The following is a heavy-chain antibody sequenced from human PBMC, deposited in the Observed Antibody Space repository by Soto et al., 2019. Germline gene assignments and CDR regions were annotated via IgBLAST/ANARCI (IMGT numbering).Heavy chain of an antibody. CDR1: GGSFSGYY. J-gene: IGHJ4*02. CDR3: ARGYGDYDTYYFDY. Sequence: PSETLSLTCAVYGGSFSGYYWSWIRQPPGKGLEWIGEINHSGSTNYNPSLKSRVTISVDTSKNQFSLKLSSVTAADTAVYYCARGYGDYDTYYFDYWGQGTLVTVSS. CDR2: INHSGST. D-gene: IGHD4-17*01. V-gene: IGHV4-34*01.